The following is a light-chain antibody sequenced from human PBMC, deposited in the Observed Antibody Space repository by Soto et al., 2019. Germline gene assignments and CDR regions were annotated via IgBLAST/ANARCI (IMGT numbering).Light chain of an antibody. V-gene: IGKV1-39*01. CDR3: QQSYTTLWT. J-gene: IGKJ1*01. CDR2: GAF. Sequence: DIQMTQSPSSLSASVGDRVTITCRASESISTYLNWFQQKPGTAPKLLIYGAFNLQSGVPSRFSGSGSGTDFTLTISSLQPEDFATYHCQQSYTTLWTFGQGTKVDIK. CDR1: ESISTY.